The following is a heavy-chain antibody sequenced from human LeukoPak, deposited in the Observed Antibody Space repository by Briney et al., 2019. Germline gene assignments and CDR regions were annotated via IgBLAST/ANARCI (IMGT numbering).Heavy chain of an antibody. J-gene: IGHJ4*02. D-gene: IGHD4-17*01. V-gene: IGHV1-18*01. Sequence: ASVKVSCKASGYTFTSYGISWVRQAPGQGLEWMGWISAYNGNTNYAQKLQGRVTMTTDTSTSTAYMELRSLRSGDTAVYYCARSYYGDYVIYYFDYWGQGTLVTVSS. CDR3: ARSYYGDYVIYYFDY. CDR2: ISAYNGNT. CDR1: GYTFTSYG.